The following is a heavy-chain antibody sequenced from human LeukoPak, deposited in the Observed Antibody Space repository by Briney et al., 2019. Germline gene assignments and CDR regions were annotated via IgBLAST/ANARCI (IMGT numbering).Heavy chain of an antibody. J-gene: IGHJ4*02. V-gene: IGHV3-33*01. CDR2: TRFDGSNK. CDR3: ARWGGTRPFYLDY. CDR1: GFTFINYG. Sequence: PGRSLRHSCVVSGFTFINYGVHWVRQAPGKGLEWVAVTRFDGSNKEYADSVKGRFTISIDNSKKTLYLQMNSLRADDTAVYYCARWGGTRPFYLDYWGRGTLVTVSS. D-gene: IGHD3-16*01.